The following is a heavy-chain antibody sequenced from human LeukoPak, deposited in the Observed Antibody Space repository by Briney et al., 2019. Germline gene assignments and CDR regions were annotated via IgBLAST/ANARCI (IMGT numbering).Heavy chain of an antibody. CDR1: GFTFSSYA. CDR2: ISGSGGST. V-gene: IGHV3-23*01. Sequence: GGSLRLSCAASGFTFSSYAISWVRQAPGKGLEWVSAISGSGGSTYYADSVKGRFTISRDNSKNTLYLQMNSLRAEDTAVYYCAKDPAGIVWFDPWGQGTLVTVSS. J-gene: IGHJ5*02. D-gene: IGHD3-16*02. CDR3: AKDPAGIVWFDP.